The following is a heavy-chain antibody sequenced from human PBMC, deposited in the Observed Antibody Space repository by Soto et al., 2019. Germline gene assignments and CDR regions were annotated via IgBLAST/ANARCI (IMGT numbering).Heavy chain of an antibody. D-gene: IGHD3-10*01. J-gene: IGHJ4*02. CDR3: ARQGTSRGSDYAAFDF. Sequence: RGESLKISCQASGYTFIYSWVAWVRQVPGKGLEWMGVIYPGASDIRYSPSFEGHVTISADKSTNTAYLQWSSLEAADTAIYYCARQGTSRGSDYAAFDFWGPGTLVTVSS. CDR2: IYPGASDI. CDR1: GYTFIYSW. V-gene: IGHV5-51*01.